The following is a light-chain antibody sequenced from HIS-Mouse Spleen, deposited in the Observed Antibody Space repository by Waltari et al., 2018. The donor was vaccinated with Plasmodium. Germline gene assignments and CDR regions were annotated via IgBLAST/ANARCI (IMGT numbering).Light chain of an antibody. V-gene: IGLV3-10*01. Sequence: SYKLTQPPSVSVSPGQTARLTCSGDALPKQYDYWYQQKSGQAPVLVIYEDSKRPPGIPERFSGSSSGTMATLTISGAQVEDEADYYCYSTDSSGNHRVFGGGTKLTVL. CDR3: YSTDSSGNHRV. CDR1: ALPKQY. J-gene: IGLJ3*02. CDR2: EDS.